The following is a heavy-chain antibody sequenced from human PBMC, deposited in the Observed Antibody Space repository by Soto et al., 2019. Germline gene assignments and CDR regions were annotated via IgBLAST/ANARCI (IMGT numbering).Heavy chain of an antibody. Sequence: EVQLVASGGGLVKPGESLRLSCAASGFTFSTYSMNWVRQPPGKGLEWVSSINTDSHYIYYADSVKDRFTISRDNAEHSLYLQMNNLGAEDTAIYYCARNVPGANSPFEYWGLGTLVTVSS. CDR3: ARNVPGANSPFEY. D-gene: IGHD2-2*01. CDR2: INTDSHYI. V-gene: IGHV3-21*01. CDR1: GFTFSTYS. J-gene: IGHJ4*02.